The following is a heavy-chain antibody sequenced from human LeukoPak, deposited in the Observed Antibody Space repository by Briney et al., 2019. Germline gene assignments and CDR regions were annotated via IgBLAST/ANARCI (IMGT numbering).Heavy chain of an antibody. J-gene: IGHJ4*02. Sequence: GGSLRLSCAASGFTFNNYWMSWVRQAPGMGLEWVANIKQDGSGLYYVEFVKGRFTISRDNAKNSLYLRMTSLRAEDTAVYYCARDPGRTGFDYWGQGTLVTVSS. D-gene: IGHD1/OR15-1a*01. CDR1: GFTFNNYW. CDR2: IKQDGSGL. V-gene: IGHV3-7*03. CDR3: ARDPGRTGFDY.